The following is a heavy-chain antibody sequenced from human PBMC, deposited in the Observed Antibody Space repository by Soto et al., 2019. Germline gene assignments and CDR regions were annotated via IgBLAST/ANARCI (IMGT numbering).Heavy chain of an antibody. CDR2: IWYDGSNK. J-gene: IGHJ6*03. CDR1: GFTFSSYG. D-gene: IGHD6-13*01. V-gene: IGHV3-33*01. CDR3: ARESGGQQLVFRYYYYMDV. Sequence: QVQLVESGGGVVQPGRSLRLSCAASGFTFSSYGMHWVRQAPGKGLEWVAVIWYDGSNKYYADSVKGRFTISRDNSKNTLYLQMNSLRAEDTAVYYCARESGGQQLVFRYYYYMDVWGKGTTVTVSS.